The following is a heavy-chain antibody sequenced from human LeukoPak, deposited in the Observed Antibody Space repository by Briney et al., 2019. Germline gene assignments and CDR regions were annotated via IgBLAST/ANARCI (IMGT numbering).Heavy chain of an antibody. J-gene: IGHJ6*02. D-gene: IGHD2-15*01. V-gene: IGHV3-30*03. CDR3: ARGYCSGGSCYSAPYYYYGMDV. Sequence: GRSLRLSCAASGFTFSSYGMHWVRQAPGKGLEWVAVISYDGSNKYYADSVKGRFTISRDNSKNTLYLQMNSLRAEDTAVYYCARGYCSGGSCYSAPYYYYGMDVWGQGTTVTVSS. CDR2: ISYDGSNK. CDR1: GFTFSSYG.